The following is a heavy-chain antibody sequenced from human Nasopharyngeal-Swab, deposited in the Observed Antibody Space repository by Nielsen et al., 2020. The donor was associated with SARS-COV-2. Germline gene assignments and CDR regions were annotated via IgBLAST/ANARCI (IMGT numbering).Heavy chain of an antibody. V-gene: IGHV3-53*01. CDR3: ARDQDNALYD. Sequence: GGSLRLSCAVSGFIVSSTYMTWVRQAPGKGLEWVSTIDAGGGNTWYADSVKGRFTISRDNSKNTVFLQMNSLRAEDTAVYYCARDQDNALYDWGQGTLVTVSS. CDR1: GFIVSSTY. J-gene: IGHJ4*02. CDR2: IDAGGGNT. D-gene: IGHD2-15*01.